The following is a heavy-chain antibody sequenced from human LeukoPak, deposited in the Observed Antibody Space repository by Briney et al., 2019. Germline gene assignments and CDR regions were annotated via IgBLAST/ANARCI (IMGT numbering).Heavy chain of an antibody. D-gene: IGHD1-26*01. CDR1: GGSISSYY. J-gene: IGHJ3*01. CDR2: IYYSGST. V-gene: IGHV4-59*08. Sequence: SETLSLTCTVSGGSISSYYWSWIRQPPGKGLGWGGYIYYSGSTNYNPSLNSRVTISVDTSKKQFSLNLTSVTAADMAVYFCARQFLVGSTFLASTLWGQGTRVTVP. CDR3: ARQFLVGSTFLASTL.